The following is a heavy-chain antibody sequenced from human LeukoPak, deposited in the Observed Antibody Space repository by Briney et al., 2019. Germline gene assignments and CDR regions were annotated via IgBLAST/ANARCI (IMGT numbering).Heavy chain of an antibody. J-gene: IGHJ4*02. CDR2: INHSGST. Sequence: MASETLSLTCTVSGGSISSSSYYWSWIRQPPGKGLEWIGEINHSGSTNYNPSLKSRVTISVDTSKNQFSLKLSSVTAADTAVYYCARGKYTWIQLWPRDLSFDYWGQGTLVTVSS. CDR1: GGSISSSSYY. D-gene: IGHD5-18*01. V-gene: IGHV4-39*07. CDR3: ARGKYTWIQLWPRDLSFDY.